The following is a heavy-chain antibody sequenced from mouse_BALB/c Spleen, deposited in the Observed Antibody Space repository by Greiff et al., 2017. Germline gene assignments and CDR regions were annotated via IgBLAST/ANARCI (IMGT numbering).Heavy chain of an antibody. J-gene: IGHJ3*01. V-gene: IGHV5-6*01. Sequence: EVKLVESGGDLVKPGGSLKLSCAASGFTFSSSGMSWVRQTPDKRLEWVATISSGGSYTYYPDSVKGRFTISRDNAKNTLYLQMSSLKSEDTAMYYCASPNWDGRFAYWGQGTLVTVSA. CDR1: GFTFSSSG. CDR3: ASPNWDGRFAY. CDR2: ISSGGSYT. D-gene: IGHD4-1*01.